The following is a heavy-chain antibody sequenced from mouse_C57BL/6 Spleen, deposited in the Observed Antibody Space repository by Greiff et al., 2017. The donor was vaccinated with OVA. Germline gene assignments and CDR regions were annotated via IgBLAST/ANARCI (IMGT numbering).Heavy chain of an antibody. CDR2: IDPSDSYT. V-gene: IGHV1-69*01. D-gene: IGHD1-1*01. J-gene: IGHJ1*03. CDR3: ARGDYYGSSYWYFDV. Sequence: QVQLQQPGAELVMPGASVKLSCKASGYTFTSYWMPWVKQRPGQGLEWIGEIDPSDSYTNYNQKFKGKSTLTVDKSSSTAYMQLSSLTSEDSAVYYCARGDYYGSSYWYFDVWGTGTTVTVSS. CDR1: GYTFTSYW.